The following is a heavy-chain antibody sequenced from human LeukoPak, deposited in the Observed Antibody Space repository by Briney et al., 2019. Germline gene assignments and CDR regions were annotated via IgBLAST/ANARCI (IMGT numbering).Heavy chain of an antibody. CDR3: ARLGDSGSTLNWFDP. CDR2: IYSSGST. CDR1: GGSISSTNYY. D-gene: IGHD3-10*01. J-gene: IGHJ5*02. V-gene: IGHV4-39*01. Sequence: SETLSLTRTVSGGSISSTNYYWGWIRQPPGKGLEWIGSIYSSGSTYYNPSLKSPVTIFVDTSKSQFSLKLSSVTAADTAVYYCARLGDSGSTLNWFDPWGQGTLVTVSS.